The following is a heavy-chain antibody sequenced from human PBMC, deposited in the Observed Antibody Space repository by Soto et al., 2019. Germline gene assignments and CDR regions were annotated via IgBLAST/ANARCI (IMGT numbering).Heavy chain of an antibody. D-gene: IGHD1-26*01. J-gene: IGHJ4*02. CDR2: ISAYNGDT. CDR1: GYTFTDYG. V-gene: IGHV1-18*04. Sequence: QVQLVQSGAEVKNPGASVRVSCKASGYTFTDYGVSWVRQAPGQGLEWMGWISAYNGDTNYAQKVQGRVSMTTDTATSTAYMELGSLRSDDTAIYYCARDRRGSTSMFDYWGQGTLVTVSS. CDR3: ARDRRGSTSMFDY.